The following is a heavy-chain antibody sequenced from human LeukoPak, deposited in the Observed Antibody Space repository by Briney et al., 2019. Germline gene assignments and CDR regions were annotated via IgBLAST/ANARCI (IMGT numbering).Heavy chain of an antibody. CDR2: FDPEDGEI. D-gene: IGHD1-26*01. V-gene: IGHV1-24*01. Sequence: GASVKVSCKASGYTFTSYGISWVRQAPGQGREWMGGFDPEDGEIIYAQKFQGRVTMTEDTSTDTAYMELSSLRSEDTAVYYCATAVVGATIDYWGQGTLVTVSS. J-gene: IGHJ4*02. CDR3: ATAVVGATIDY. CDR1: GYTFTSYG.